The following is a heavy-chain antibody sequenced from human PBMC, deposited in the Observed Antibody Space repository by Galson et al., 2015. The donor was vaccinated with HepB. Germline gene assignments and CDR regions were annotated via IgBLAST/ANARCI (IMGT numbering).Heavy chain of an antibody. CDR3: TSTRILPGPYYYYMDV. CDR1: GFTFSGSA. J-gene: IGHJ6*03. CDR2: IRSKANSYAT. V-gene: IGHV3-73*01. Sequence: SLRLSCAASGFTFSGSAMHWVRQASGKGLEWVGRIRSKANSYATAYAASVKGRFTISRDDSKNTAYLQMNSLKTEDTAVYYCTSTRILPGPYYYYMDVWGKGTTVTVSS. D-gene: IGHD1-14*01.